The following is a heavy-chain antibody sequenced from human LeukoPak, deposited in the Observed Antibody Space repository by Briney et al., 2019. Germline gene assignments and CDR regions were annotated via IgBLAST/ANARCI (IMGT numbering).Heavy chain of an antibody. J-gene: IGHJ3*02. CDR3: ARPDWNYGQDSPFDI. V-gene: IGHV4-34*01. Sequence: GSLRLSCAASGFTFSNAWMNWVRQPPGKGLEWIGEINHSGSTNYNPSLKSRVTISVDTSKNQFSLKLSSVTAADTAVYYCARPDWNYGQDSPFDIWGQGTMVTVSS. CDR2: INHSGST. CDR1: GFTFSNAW. D-gene: IGHD1-7*01.